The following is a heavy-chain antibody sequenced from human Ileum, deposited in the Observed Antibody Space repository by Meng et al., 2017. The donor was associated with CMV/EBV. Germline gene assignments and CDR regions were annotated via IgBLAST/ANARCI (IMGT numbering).Heavy chain of an antibody. CDR2: SSPSGDIT. CDR1: GYTFTTCY. V-gene: IGHV1-46*01. J-gene: IGHJ4*02. CDR3: VSYSYTYD. Sequence: ASVPVSCKASGYTFTTCYVHWVRQAPGRELEWMAISSPSGDITKYAQKFQGRITMTRDTSTSTAYMELSGLRSEDTAVYYCVSYSYTYDWGQGTLVTVSS. D-gene: IGHD5-18*01.